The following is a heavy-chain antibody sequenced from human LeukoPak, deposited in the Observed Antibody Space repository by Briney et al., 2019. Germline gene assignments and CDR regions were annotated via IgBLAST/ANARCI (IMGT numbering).Heavy chain of an antibody. D-gene: IGHD3-22*01. CDR2: IYPGDSDT. CDR3: ARVHPAGGSGYGDY. CDR1: GXTFTNYC. V-gene: IGHV5-51*01. Sequence: GESLKISFTGSGXTFTNYCIGWVRQMPGKGLEWMGIIYPGDSDTRYSPSFQGQVTISADRSISIAYLQWSSLRASDTAVYFCARVHPAGGSGYGDYWGQGTLVTVSS. J-gene: IGHJ4*02.